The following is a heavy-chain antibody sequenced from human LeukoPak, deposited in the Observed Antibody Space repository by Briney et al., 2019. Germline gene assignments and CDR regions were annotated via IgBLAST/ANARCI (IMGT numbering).Heavy chain of an antibody. V-gene: IGHV5-10-1*01. D-gene: IGHD3-10*01. CDR2: IDPSDSYT. CDR3: ARGYGSGRYHFDY. Sequence: GESLKISCKGSGYSFTSHWISWVRQMPGKGLEWMGRIDPSDSYTNYSPSFQGHVTISADKSISTAYLQWSSLKASDTAMYYCARGYGSGRYHFDYWGQGTLVTVS. J-gene: IGHJ4*02. CDR1: GYSFTSHW.